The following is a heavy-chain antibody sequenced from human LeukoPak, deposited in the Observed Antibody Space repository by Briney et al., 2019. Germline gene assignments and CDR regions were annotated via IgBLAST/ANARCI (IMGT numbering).Heavy chain of an antibody. V-gene: IGHV3-30*02. CDR3: AKPAVAAGYHHTYYMDV. CDR1: GFTFSAYG. Sequence: GGSLRLSCVASGFTFSAYGMHWVRQAPGKGLDWVAFIRYDETREFYGDSVKGRFTVSRDNSKNTVYLQMNSLRPDDTGVYYCAKPAVAAGYHHTYYMDVWGGGTTVTVS. CDR2: IRYDETRE. J-gene: IGHJ6*03. D-gene: IGHD6-13*01.